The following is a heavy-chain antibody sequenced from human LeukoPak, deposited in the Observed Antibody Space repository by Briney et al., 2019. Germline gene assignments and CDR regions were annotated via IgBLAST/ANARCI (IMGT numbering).Heavy chain of an antibody. CDR1: GFTFSSYW. J-gene: IGHJ4*02. CDR3: ARDSPGYSGPFDY. V-gene: IGHV3-7*04. Sequence: GGSPRLSCAASGFTFSSYWMSWVRQAPGQGLEWVANIKQDGSEKYYVDSVKGRFTISRDNAKKSLYLQMNSLRAEDTAVYYCARDSPGYSGPFDYWGQGTLVTVSS. D-gene: IGHD6-13*01. CDR2: IKQDGSEK.